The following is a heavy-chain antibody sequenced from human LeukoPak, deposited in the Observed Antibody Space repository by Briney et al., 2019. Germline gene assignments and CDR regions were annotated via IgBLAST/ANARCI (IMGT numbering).Heavy chain of an antibody. D-gene: IGHD5-18*01. V-gene: IGHV4-59*01. J-gene: IGHJ6*03. CDR1: GGFISRYY. CDR2: ADHSGDT. CDR3: ARDASNSYGPNRYYYYYYMDV. Sequence: PSETLSLTCTVSGGFISRYYWSWIRQPPGKGLEWIGYADHSGDTKHNPSLKSRVTISVDTSKNQFSLKLSSVTAADTAVYYCARDASNSYGPNRYYYYYYMDVWGKGTTVTVSS.